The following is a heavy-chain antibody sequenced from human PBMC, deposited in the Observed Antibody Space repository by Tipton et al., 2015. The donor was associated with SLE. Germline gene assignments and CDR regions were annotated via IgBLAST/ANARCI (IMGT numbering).Heavy chain of an antibody. D-gene: IGHD3-22*01. V-gene: IGHV4-34*01. Sequence: TLSLTCAVYGGSFSGYYWSWIRQPPGKGLEWIGEINHSGSTNYNPSLKSRVTISVDTSKNQFSLKLSSVTAADTAVYYCASRPTYYYDSSGPYAFDIWGQGTMVTVSS. J-gene: IGHJ3*02. CDR3: ASRPTYYYDSSGPYAFDI. CDR1: GGSFSGYY. CDR2: INHSGST.